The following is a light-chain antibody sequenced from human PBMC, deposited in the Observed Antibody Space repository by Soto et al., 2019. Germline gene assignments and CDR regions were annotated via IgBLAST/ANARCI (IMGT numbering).Light chain of an antibody. CDR3: TSYTTTNPLGV. CDR1: SSDLGTYNF. V-gene: IGLV2-14*01. Sequence: QSALTQPASVSGSPGQSITISCTGTSSDLGTYNFVSWYQQHPGKAPKLMIYEVSNRPSGISNRFSGSKSGNTASLTISGLQAEDEAVYYCTSYTTTNPLGVFGGGTKLTVL. CDR2: EVS. J-gene: IGLJ3*02.